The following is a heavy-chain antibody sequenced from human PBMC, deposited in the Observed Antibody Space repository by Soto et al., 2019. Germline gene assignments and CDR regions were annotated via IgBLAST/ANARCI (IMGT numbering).Heavy chain of an antibody. CDR3: AKYYYDSSGFDS. J-gene: IGHJ4*02. D-gene: IGHD3-22*01. V-gene: IGHV3-23*01. CDR1: GFTFSTYA. Sequence: GGSLRLSFAASGFTFSTYAMSWVRQAPGKGLEWVSGISGSGGRTYYADSVKGRFTISRDNSRNTLNMQMNSLRAEDTAVYYCAKYYYDSSGFDSWGQGTLVTVSS. CDR2: ISGSGGRT.